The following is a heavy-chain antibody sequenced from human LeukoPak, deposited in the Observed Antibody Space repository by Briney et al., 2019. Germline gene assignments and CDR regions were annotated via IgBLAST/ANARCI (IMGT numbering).Heavy chain of an antibody. D-gene: IGHD6-19*01. CDR3: ARVSDISVAAYFDY. CDR2: INWNGGST. CDR1: GFTFSGSA. V-gene: IGHV3-20*04. J-gene: IGHJ4*02. Sequence: GGSLRLSCAASGFTFSGSAMHWVRQAPGKGLEWVSGINWNGGSTGYADSVKGRFTISRDNAKNSLYLQMNSLRAEDTALYYCARVSDISVAAYFDYWGQGTLVTVSS.